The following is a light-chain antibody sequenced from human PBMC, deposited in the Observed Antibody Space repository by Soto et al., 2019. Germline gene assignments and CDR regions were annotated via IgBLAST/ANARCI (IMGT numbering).Light chain of an antibody. CDR2: DAS. J-gene: IGKJ1*01. CDR3: QQYNSYSPT. V-gene: IGKV1-5*01. CDR1: QSISSW. Sequence: DIQMTQSPSTLSASVGDRVTITCRASQSISSWLAWYQQKPGKAPKLLIYDASNLERGVPSRFSGSGSGTEFTHTISSLQPDDFTTYSCQQYNSYSPTFGQGTKVEIK.